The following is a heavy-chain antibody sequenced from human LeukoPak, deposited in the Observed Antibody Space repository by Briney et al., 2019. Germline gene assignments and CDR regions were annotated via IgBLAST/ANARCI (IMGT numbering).Heavy chain of an antibody. CDR2: NT. D-gene: IGHD3-3*01. CDR1: GGSISSGAYY. CDR3: ARAVLTPSGYVWHFDL. Sequence: SETLSLTCTVSGGSISSGAYYWSWIRQHPGKGLEWIGYNTYYNPSLKSRVTISLDTSKNQFSLRLTSVTAADTAVYHCARAVLTPSGYVWHFDLWGRGALVTVSS. V-gene: IGHV4-31*03. J-gene: IGHJ2*01.